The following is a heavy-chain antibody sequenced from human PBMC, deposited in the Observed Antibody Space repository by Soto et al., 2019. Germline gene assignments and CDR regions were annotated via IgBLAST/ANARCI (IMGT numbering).Heavy chain of an antibody. D-gene: IGHD3-10*01. CDR3: AKQRAGYGSGSDTFYFDF. CDR2: LSGSGGTT. Sequence: GGSRRRSWSTSGFTFSTYAMNWVRQAPGKGLEWVSALSGSGGTTYYADSVRGRFTISRDNSKNTLFLQMSSLRAEDTALYYCAKQRAGYGSGSDTFYFDFWGQGTLVTVSS. V-gene: IGHV3-23*01. J-gene: IGHJ4*02. CDR1: GFTFSTYA.